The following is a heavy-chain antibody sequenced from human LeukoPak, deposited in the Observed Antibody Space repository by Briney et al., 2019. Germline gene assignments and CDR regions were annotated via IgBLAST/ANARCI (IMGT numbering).Heavy chain of an antibody. CDR3: ARDHDSSGWYNY. J-gene: IGHJ4*02. V-gene: IGHV4-59*01. D-gene: IGHD6-19*01. CDR2: IYYSGST. Sequence: SETLSLTCTVSGGSLSSYYWSWIRQPPAKGLEWIGYIYYSGSTNYNPSLKSRVTISVDTSKNQFSLKLSSVTAADTAVYYCARDHDSSGWYNYWGQGTLVTVSS. CDR1: GGSLSSYY.